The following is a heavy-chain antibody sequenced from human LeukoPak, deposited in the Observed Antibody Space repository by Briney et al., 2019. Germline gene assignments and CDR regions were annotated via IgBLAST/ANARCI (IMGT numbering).Heavy chain of an antibody. D-gene: IGHD3-9*01. V-gene: IGHV3-15*01. CDR1: GFTFSNAW. CDR3: TTLLRYFDWLTEGVGY. Sequence: GGSLRLSCAASGFTFSNAWMSWVRQAPGKGLEWVGRIKSKTDGGTTDYAAPVKGRFTISRDDSKNTLYLQMNSLKTEDTAVCYCTTLLRYFDWLTEGVGYWGQGTLVTVSS. J-gene: IGHJ4*02. CDR2: IKSKTDGGTT.